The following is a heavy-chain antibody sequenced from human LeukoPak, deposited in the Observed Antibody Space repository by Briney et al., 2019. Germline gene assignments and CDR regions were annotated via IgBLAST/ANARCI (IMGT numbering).Heavy chain of an antibody. CDR1: GGSISSYY. Sequence: PSETLSLTCTVSGGSISSYYWSWIRQPPGKGLEWIGYIYYSGSTNYNPSLKSRVTISVDTSKNQFSLKLSSVTAADTAVYYCARDHSSSWPDYFDYWGQGTLVTVSS. CDR2: IYYSGST. D-gene: IGHD6-13*01. J-gene: IGHJ4*02. V-gene: IGHV4-59*01. CDR3: ARDHSSSWPDYFDY.